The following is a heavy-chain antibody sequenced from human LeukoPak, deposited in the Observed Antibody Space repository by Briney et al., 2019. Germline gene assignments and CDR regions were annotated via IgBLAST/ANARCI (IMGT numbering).Heavy chain of an antibody. CDR2: INHSGST. CDR1: GGSFSGYY. D-gene: IGHD6-19*01. Sequence: SETLSLTCAVYGGSFSGYYWSWIRQPPGKGLEWIGEINHSGSTNYNPSLKSRVSISVDTSKNHFSLKLSSVTAADTAVYYCARESSGYYLDYWGQGTLVTVSS. CDR3: ARESSGYYLDY. J-gene: IGHJ4*02. V-gene: IGHV4-34*01.